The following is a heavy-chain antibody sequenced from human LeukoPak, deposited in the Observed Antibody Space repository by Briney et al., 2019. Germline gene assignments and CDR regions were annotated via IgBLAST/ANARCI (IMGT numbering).Heavy chain of an antibody. V-gene: IGHV3-30*18. CDR1: GFTFSSYG. CDR3: AKHRVQRVTPHYFDY. Sequence: GRSLRLSCVGSGFTFSSYGVYWVRQAPGKGLEWVAVVSYDGRKEYYADSVKGRFTISRDNSKNTLYLEMNSLTIEDTAVYYCAKHRVQRVTPHYFDYWGQGTLVTVSS. J-gene: IGHJ4*02. D-gene: IGHD4-23*01. CDR2: VSYDGRKE.